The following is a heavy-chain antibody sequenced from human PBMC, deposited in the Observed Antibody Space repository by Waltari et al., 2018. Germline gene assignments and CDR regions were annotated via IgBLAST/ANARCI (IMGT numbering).Heavy chain of an antibody. J-gene: IGHJ6*02. CDR1: GFTFSTYA. V-gene: IGHV3-23*01. Sequence: EVQLLESGGGLVQPGGSLRLSCAASGFTFSTYAMNWVRQAPGKGLEWVSGISGRGGSTYYADSVKGRFTISRDNSKNTLYLQMNSLRAEDTAVYYCARGGYCGGDCPAGSYYYYGMDVWGQGTTVTVSS. D-gene: IGHD2-21*02. CDR3: ARGGYCGGDCPAGSYYYYGMDV. CDR2: ISGRGGST.